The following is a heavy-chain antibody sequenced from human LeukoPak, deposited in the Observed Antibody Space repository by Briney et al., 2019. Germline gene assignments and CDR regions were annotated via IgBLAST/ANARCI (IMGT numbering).Heavy chain of an antibody. V-gene: IGHV1-69*04. Sequence: SVKVSCKASGGTFSSYAISWVRQAPGQGLEWMGRIIPILGIANYAQKLQGRVTMTTDTSTSTAYMELRSLRSDDTAVYYCARNQLLYRAYYYYGMDVWGQGTTVTVSS. CDR3: ARNQLLYRAYYYYGMDV. J-gene: IGHJ6*02. D-gene: IGHD2-2*02. CDR2: IIPILGIA. CDR1: GGTFSSYA.